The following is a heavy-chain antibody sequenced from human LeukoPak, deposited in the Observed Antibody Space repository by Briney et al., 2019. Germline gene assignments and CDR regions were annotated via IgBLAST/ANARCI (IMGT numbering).Heavy chain of an antibody. CDR3: ARSGYYDILSGYLYFFDY. V-gene: IGHV4-39*01. D-gene: IGHD3-9*01. CDR1: GGSISDTTYF. J-gene: IGHJ4*02. CDR2: IYSSGST. Sequence: SETLSLTCTVSGGSISDTTYFWGWIRQPPGKGLEWIGSIYSSGSTYYNPSLKSRVTVSIDTSRNQFSLKLTSVAAAETAVYYCARSGYYDILSGYLYFFDYWGQGTLVTVSS.